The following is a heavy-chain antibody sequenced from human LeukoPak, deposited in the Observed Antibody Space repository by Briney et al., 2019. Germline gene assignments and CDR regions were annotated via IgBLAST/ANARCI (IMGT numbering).Heavy chain of an antibody. CDR2: INPNSGGT. J-gene: IGHJ6*03. Sequence: ASVKVSCKASGYTFTGYYMHWVRQAPGQGLEWMGWINPNSGGTNYAQKFQGRVTMTRDTSINTAYMELNRLRSDDTAVYYCARGEGCSSTRCYYYYYMDVWGKGTTVIVSS. CDR1: GYTFTGYY. CDR3: ARGEGCSSTRCYYYYYMDV. D-gene: IGHD2-2*01. V-gene: IGHV1-2*02.